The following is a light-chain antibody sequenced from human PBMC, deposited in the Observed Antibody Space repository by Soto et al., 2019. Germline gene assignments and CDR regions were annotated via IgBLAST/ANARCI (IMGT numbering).Light chain of an antibody. CDR2: GAS. V-gene: IGKV3D-20*02. Sequence: EIVLTQSPGTLSLSPGERATLSCRASQSVSSSYLAWYQQKPGQAPRLLIYGASSRATGIPDRFSGSGSGTDFTLSISSVEPEDFAVYYCQQRSNWPPEFTFGQGTKLEIK. J-gene: IGKJ2*01. CDR3: QQRSNWPPEFT. CDR1: QSVSSSY.